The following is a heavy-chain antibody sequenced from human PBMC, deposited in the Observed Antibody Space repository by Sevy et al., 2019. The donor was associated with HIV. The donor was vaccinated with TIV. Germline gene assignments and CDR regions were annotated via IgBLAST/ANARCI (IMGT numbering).Heavy chain of an antibody. CDR3: ARDHGVGASNWFDP. V-gene: IGHV1-24*01. CDR2: FDPEDGET. D-gene: IGHD1-26*01. J-gene: IGHJ5*02. Sequence: ASVKVSCKVSGYTLNKLSMHWVRQAPGKGLEWMGSFDPEDGETFYAQKFQGRVTMTEDTSTDTAYMELSSLRSEDTAVYYCARDHGVGASNWFDPWGQGTLVTVSS. CDR1: GYTLNKLS.